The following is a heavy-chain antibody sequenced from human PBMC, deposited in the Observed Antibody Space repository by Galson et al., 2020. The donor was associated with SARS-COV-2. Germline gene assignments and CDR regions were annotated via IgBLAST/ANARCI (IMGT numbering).Heavy chain of an antibody. CDR3: EHKTITLAGPWYDY. CDR1: GFSLSTSGVG. V-gene: IGHV2-5*02. Sequence: SGPTLVKPTQTLTLTCTFSGFSLSTSGVGVGWIRQPPGKALECLALIYWDDDKRYSPSLKNRLTITKDTSKNQVVLTMTNMDPVDTATYYCEHKTITLAGPWYDYWGQGTLVTGAS. J-gene: IGHJ4*02. D-gene: IGHD6-19*01. CDR2: IYWDDDK.